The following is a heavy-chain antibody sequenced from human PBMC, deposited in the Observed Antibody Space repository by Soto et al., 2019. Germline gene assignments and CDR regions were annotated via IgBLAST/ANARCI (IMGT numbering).Heavy chain of an antibody. CDR2: IKRKTDGGTT. Sequence: GGSLRLSCAASGFTFSNAWINWVRQAPGKGLEWVGRIKRKTDGGTTDFAAPVKGRFAITRDNAKNTLYLQMNSLRAEDTAVYYCARDDRDFDYWGQGTLVTVSS. V-gene: IGHV3-15*07. CDR3: ARDDRDFDY. CDR1: GFTFSNAW. J-gene: IGHJ4*02.